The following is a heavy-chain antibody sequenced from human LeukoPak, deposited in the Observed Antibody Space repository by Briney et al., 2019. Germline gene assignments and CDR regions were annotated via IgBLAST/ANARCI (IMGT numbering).Heavy chain of an antibody. Sequence: ASVKVSCKASGYTFTSYYINWVRQAPGQGLEWMGIINSSSGSTSYAQKFQDRVIMTRDMSTSTVHMELSSLRAEDTAVYYCARDSSGSGSVDVWGQGTTVTVSS. CDR1: GYTFTSYY. V-gene: IGHV1-46*01. J-gene: IGHJ6*02. CDR2: INSSSGST. D-gene: IGHD3-10*01. CDR3: ARDSSGSGSVDV.